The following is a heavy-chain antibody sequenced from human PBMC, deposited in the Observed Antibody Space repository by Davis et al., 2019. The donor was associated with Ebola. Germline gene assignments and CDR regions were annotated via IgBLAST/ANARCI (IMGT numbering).Heavy chain of an antibody. V-gene: IGHV3-74*03. CDR2: IDSDGSDT. J-gene: IGHJ4*02. Sequence: PGGSLRLSRAASGFTFSDYYMSWIRQAPGKELVWVSRIDSDGSDTTYADSVKGRFTISRDDAKNTLYLQMNSLRVEDTAVYYCVRVQVSGSAADKFDYWGQGTLVTVSS. D-gene: IGHD2-2*01. CDR1: GFTFSDYY. CDR3: VRVQVSGSAADKFDY.